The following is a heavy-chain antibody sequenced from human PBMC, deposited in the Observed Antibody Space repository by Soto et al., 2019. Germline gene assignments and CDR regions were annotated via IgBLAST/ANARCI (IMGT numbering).Heavy chain of an antibody. CDR3: TTHLTMVRGVETTGVY. J-gene: IGHJ4*02. CDR1: GFTFSNAW. Sequence: EVQLVESGGGLVKPGGSLRLSCAASGFTFSNAWMSWVRQAPGKGLEWVGRIKSKTDGGTTDYAAPVKGRFTISRDDSKNTLYLQMNSLKTEDTAVYYCTTHLTMVRGVETTGVYWGQGTLVTVSS. D-gene: IGHD3-10*01. V-gene: IGHV3-15*01. CDR2: IKSKTDGGTT.